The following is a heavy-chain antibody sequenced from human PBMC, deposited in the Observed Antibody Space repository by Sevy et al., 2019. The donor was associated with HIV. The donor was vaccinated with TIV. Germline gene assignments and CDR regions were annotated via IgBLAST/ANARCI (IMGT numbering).Heavy chain of an antibody. CDR2: ISYDGSDK. CDR1: GFTFSSFG. D-gene: IGHD3-10*01. J-gene: IGHJ4*02. V-gene: IGHV3-30*18. CDR3: AKDGPPYYTSGSYMYYFDY. Sequence: GGSLRLSCAASGFTFSSFGMHWVRQVPGKGLEWVSFISYDGSDKRYVDSVKGRFTISRDGSKNTLYLQMNGLRGGDTAVYYCAKDGPPYYTSGSYMYYFDYWGQGALVTVSS.